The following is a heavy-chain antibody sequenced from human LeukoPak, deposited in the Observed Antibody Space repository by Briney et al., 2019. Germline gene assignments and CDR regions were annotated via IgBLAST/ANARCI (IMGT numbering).Heavy chain of an antibody. J-gene: IGHJ4*02. Sequence: SVKVSCKASGGTFSSYAISWVRQAPGQGLEWMGGIIPVFGTANYAQKFQGRVTITADESTSTAYMELSSLRSEDTAVYYCASNYCSGGSCYYTYWGQGTLVTVSS. D-gene: IGHD2-15*01. CDR2: IIPVFGTA. V-gene: IGHV1-69*01. CDR3: ASNYCSGGSCYYTY. CDR1: GGTFSSYA.